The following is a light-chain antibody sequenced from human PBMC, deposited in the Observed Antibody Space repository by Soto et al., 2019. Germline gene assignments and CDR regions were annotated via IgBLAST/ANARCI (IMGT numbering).Light chain of an antibody. J-gene: IGKJ1*01. V-gene: IGKV3D-20*01. CDR2: DAS. Sequence: EIIWTQSPATLSLSPGERATLSCGASQSVSSSYVAWYQHRPGLAPRILIHDASSRATGIPDRFSGTKSGTDFTLTIRRLETEDAAVYECQQYGSSPITFGQGTKVDIK. CDR3: QQYGSSPIT. CDR1: QSVSSSY.